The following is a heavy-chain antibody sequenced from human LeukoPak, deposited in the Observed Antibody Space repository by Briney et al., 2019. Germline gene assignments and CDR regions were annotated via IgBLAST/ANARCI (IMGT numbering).Heavy chain of an antibody. CDR3: ARDPLGIAAAGRARPDDY. J-gene: IGHJ4*02. CDR1: GFTFSDYY. CDR2: ISSSGSTI. Sequence: GGSLRLSCAASGFTFSDYYMSWIRQAPGKGLEWVSYISSSGSTIYYADSVKGRFTISRDNAKNSLYLQMNSLRAEDTAVYYCARDPLGIAAAGRARPDDYWGQGTLVTVSS. V-gene: IGHV3-11*01. D-gene: IGHD6-13*01.